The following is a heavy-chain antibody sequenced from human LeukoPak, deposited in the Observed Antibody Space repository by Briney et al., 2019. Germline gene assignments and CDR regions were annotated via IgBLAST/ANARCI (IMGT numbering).Heavy chain of an antibody. Sequence: GGSLRLSCAASGFTFSSYAMSWVRQAPGKGLEWVSAISGSGGSTYYADSVKGRFTISRDNSKNTLYLQMNSLRAEDTAVYYRAKDWDLYGSGSTYFDYWGQGTLVTVSS. CDR3: AKDWDLYGSGSTYFDY. J-gene: IGHJ4*02. D-gene: IGHD3-10*01. V-gene: IGHV3-23*01. CDR1: GFTFSSYA. CDR2: ISGSGGST.